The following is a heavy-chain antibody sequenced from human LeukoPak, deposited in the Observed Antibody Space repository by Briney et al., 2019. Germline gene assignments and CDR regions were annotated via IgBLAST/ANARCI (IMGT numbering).Heavy chain of an antibody. D-gene: IGHD3-3*01. CDR2: NNPNSGGT. V-gene: IGHV1-2*02. Sequence: ASVKVSCKASGYTFTGYYMHWVRQAPGQGLEWMGWNNPNSGGTNYAQKFQGRVTMTRDTSISTAYMELSRLRSDDTAVYYCARGPGITIFGVVIEPADYYYYMDVWGKGTTVTVSS. CDR3: ARGPGITIFGVVIEPADYYYYMDV. CDR1: GYTFTGYY. J-gene: IGHJ6*03.